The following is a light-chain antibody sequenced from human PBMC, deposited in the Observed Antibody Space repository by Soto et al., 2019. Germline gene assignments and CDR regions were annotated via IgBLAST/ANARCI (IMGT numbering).Light chain of an antibody. V-gene: IGKV3-20*01. CDR1: QSVSNNY. CDR2: GAS. J-gene: IGKJ1*01. Sequence: IVLTQSPGTLSLSPGERATISCRASQSVSNNYLAWYQQKPGQAPRLLIYGASNRATGIPDRFSGSRSGTDLTLTISRLEPEDFAVYYCQQYGSSGTFGQGTKV. CDR3: QQYGSSGT.